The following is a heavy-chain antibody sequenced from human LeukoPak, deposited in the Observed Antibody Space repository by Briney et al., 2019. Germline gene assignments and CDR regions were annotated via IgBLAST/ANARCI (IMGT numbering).Heavy chain of an antibody. CDR1: GGSISSGSYY. Sequence: SQTLSLTCTVSGGSISSGSYYWSWIRQPAGKGLEWIGRIYTSGSTNYNPSLKSRVTISVDTSKNQFSLKLSSVTAADTAVYYCARDAHDILTGYYRDYYYYMDVWGKGTTVTVSS. J-gene: IGHJ6*03. CDR2: IYTSGST. CDR3: ARDAHDILTGYYRDYYYYMDV. D-gene: IGHD3-9*01. V-gene: IGHV4-61*02.